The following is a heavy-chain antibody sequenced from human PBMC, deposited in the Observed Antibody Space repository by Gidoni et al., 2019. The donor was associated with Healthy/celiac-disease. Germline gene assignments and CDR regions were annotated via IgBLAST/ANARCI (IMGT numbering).Heavy chain of an antibody. Sequence: DYYMSWIRQAPGKGLEWVSYISSSGSTIYYADSVKGRVTISRDNAKNSLYLQMNSLRAEDTAVYYCARDLWDGSCYLDYWGQGTLVTVSS. J-gene: IGHJ4*02. CDR3: ARDLWDGSCYLDY. CDR1: DYY. V-gene: IGHV3-11*01. CDR2: ISSSGSTI. D-gene: IGHD2-15*01.